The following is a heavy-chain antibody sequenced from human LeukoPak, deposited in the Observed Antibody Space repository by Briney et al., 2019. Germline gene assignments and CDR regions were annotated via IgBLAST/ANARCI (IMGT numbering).Heavy chain of an antibody. D-gene: IGHD5-18*01. CDR2: IYHSGST. J-gene: IGHJ6*04. CDR1: GYSISSGYY. Sequence: PSETLSLTCAVSGYSISSGYYWGWIRQPPGKGLEWIGSIYHSGSTYYNPSLKSRVTISVDTSKNQFSLKLSSVTAADTAVYYCAREAGVSYGLYYYYYGTDVWGKGTTVTVSS. V-gene: IGHV4-38-2*02. CDR3: AREAGVSYGLYYYYYGTDV.